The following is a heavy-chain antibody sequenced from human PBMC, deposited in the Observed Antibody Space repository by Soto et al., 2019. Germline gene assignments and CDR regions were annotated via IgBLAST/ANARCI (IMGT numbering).Heavy chain of an antibody. V-gene: IGHV3-23*01. CDR3: AKDTYYYDRSGYYTYDH. J-gene: IGHJ4*02. CDR1: GFTFSSYA. CDR2: ISGSGIST. D-gene: IGHD3-22*01. Sequence: GGSLRLSCAASGFTFSSYAMSWVRQAPGKGLEWVSAISGSGISTYYADSVKGRFTISRDNSRNTLDLQMNSLRAEDTAVYYCAKDTYYYDRSGYYTYDHWGQGTQVTVSS.